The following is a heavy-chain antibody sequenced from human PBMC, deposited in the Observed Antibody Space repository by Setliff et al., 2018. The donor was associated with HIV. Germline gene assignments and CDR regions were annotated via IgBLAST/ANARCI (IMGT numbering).Heavy chain of an antibody. CDR2: IYTSGST. Sequence: TLSLTCTVSGDSISTSSWNWIRQPPGKGLEWIGYIYTSGSTNYNPSLKSRVTISADSSKHQFSLNLNSVTAADTAVYYCARRAVQDGSITSSNWFDPWGQGILVTVSS. CDR3: ARRAVQDGSITSSNWFDP. CDR1: GDSISTSS. J-gene: IGHJ5*02. D-gene: IGHD2-2*01. V-gene: IGHV4-4*09.